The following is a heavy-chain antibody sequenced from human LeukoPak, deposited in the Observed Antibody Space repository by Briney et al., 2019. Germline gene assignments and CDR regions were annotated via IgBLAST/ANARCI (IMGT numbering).Heavy chain of an antibody. CDR2: ISYDGSNK. V-gene: IGHV3-30*18. J-gene: IGHJ4*02. D-gene: IGHD5-18*01. Sequence: PGGSLRLSCAASGFTFSSYGMHWVRQAPGKGLEWVAVISYDGSNKYYADSVKGRFTISRDNSKNTLYLQMNSLRAEDTAVYYCAKALYPVDTAMVTDCWGQGTLVTVSS. CDR3: AKALYPVDTAMVTDC. CDR1: GFTFSSYG.